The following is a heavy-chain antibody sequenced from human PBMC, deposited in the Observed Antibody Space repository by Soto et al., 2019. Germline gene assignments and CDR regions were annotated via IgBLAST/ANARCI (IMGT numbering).Heavy chain of an antibody. CDR3: ATSRASIAVAGATEYYFDY. J-gene: IGHJ4*02. Sequence: ASGKVCFKASGYTFTGFYMHWVRQAPGQGLEWVGWINPNSGGTNYTQKFQGWVTMTRDTSFSTAYMELSRLRSDDTAVYYCATSRASIAVAGATEYYFDYWGQGTRVTVSS. D-gene: IGHD6-19*01. V-gene: IGHV1-2*04. CDR2: INPNSGGT. CDR1: GYTFTGFY.